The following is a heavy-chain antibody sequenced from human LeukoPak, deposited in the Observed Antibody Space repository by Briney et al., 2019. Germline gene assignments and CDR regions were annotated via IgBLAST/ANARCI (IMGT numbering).Heavy chain of an antibody. CDR3: ARGGYYDFWTRRLYFDY. D-gene: IGHD3-3*01. Sequence: ASVKVSCKASGYTFTSYDINWVRQATGQGLEWMGWMNPNSGNTGYAQKFQGRVTITRNTSISTAYMELSSLGSEDTAVYYCARGGYYDFWTRRLYFDYWGQGTLVTVSS. CDR1: GYTFTSYD. V-gene: IGHV1-8*03. CDR2: MNPNSGNT. J-gene: IGHJ4*02.